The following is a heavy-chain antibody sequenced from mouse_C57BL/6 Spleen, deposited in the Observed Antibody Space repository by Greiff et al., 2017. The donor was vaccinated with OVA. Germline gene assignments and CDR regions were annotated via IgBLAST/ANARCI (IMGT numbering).Heavy chain of an antibody. CDR1: GYTFTSYW. V-gene: IGHV1-55*01. D-gene: IGHD2-4*01. J-gene: IGHJ3*01. CDR3: ASPIYYDYPLFAY. Sequence: QVQLKQPGAELVKPGASVKMSCKASGYTFTSYWITWVKQRPGQGLEWIGDIYPGSGSTNYNEKFKSKATLTVDTSSSTAYMQLSSLTSEDSAVYYCASPIYYDYPLFAYWGQGTLVTVSA. CDR2: IYPGSGST.